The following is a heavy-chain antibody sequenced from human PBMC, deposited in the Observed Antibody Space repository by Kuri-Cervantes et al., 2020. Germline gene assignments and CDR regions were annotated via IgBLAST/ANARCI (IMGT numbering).Heavy chain of an antibody. J-gene: IGHJ4*02. V-gene: IGHV1-2*02. CDR3: ARDSRGGGYYDSPDY. CDR1: GYTFTGYY. D-gene: IGHD3-22*01. CDR2: INPNSGGT. Sequence: ASVKVSCKAPGYTFTGYYMHWVRQAPGQGLEWTGWINPNSGGTNYAQKFQGRVTMTRDTSISTAYMELSRLRSDDTAVYYCARDSRGGGYYDSPDYWGQGTLVTVSS.